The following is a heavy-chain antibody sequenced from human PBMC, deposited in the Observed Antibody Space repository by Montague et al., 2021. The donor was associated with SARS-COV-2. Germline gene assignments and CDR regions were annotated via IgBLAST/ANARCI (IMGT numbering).Heavy chain of an antibody. J-gene: IGHJ4*02. Sequence: CAISGDSVSSNSATWNWIRQSPSRGLGFLGRTYYRSMWKSDYAXXXKMRKAINPDTSKNQFSLQLSSVTPEDTALYYCVRGIEAAGSYDYWGQGTLVTVSS. CDR2: TYYRSMWKS. V-gene: IGHV6-1*01. D-gene: IGHD6-13*01. CDR3: VRGIEAAGSYDY. CDR1: GDSVSSNSAT.